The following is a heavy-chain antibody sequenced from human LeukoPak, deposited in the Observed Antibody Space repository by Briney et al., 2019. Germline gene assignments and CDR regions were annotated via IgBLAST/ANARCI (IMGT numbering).Heavy chain of an antibody. Sequence: ASVKVSCKASGYTFTNYYMHWVRQAPGQGLEWMGIINPSGGSTSYAQKFQGRVTMTRDMSTSTVYMELNSLRSEDTAVYYCASGADGGSSYYYYYMDVWGKGTTVTISS. CDR2: INPSGGST. J-gene: IGHJ6*03. V-gene: IGHV1-46*01. D-gene: IGHD1-26*01. CDR1: GYTFTNYY. CDR3: ASGADGGSSYYYYYMDV.